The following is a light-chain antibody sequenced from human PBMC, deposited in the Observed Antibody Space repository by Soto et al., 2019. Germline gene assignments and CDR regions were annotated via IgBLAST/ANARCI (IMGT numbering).Light chain of an antibody. CDR1: QSISSY. CDR3: QHRYSILST. J-gene: IGKJ5*01. Sequence: IQMTMKPSALSRSVEDSITLTSRASQSISSYLNWYQQKPGKAPKLLIYAASSLQSGVPSRFSGSGSGTDFTLIFSSLQPEDFATYYCQHRYSILSTFALGTRLEIK. CDR2: AAS. V-gene: IGKV1-39*01.